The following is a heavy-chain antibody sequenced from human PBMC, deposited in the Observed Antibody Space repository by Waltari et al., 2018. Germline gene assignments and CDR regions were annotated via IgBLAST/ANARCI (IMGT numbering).Heavy chain of an antibody. D-gene: IGHD1-26*01. CDR3: ARGGGSRDYDY. CDR1: GFTFSSYS. Sequence: EVQLVESGGGLVKPGGSLRLSCAASGFTFSSYSLNWVRQAPGKGLEWVSSISSSSSYIYYADSVKGRFTISRDNAKNSLYLQMNSLRAEDTAVYYCARGGGSRDYDYWGQGTLVTVSS. J-gene: IGHJ4*02. V-gene: IGHV3-21*01. CDR2: ISSSSSYI.